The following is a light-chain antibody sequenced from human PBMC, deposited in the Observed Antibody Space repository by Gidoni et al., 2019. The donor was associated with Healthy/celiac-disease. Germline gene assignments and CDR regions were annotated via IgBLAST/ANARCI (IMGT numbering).Light chain of an antibody. Sequence: SYELTQPPSVSVSPGQTASITCPGDKLGDKYACWYQQKPGQSPVLVIYQDSKRPSGIPERFSGSNSGNTATLTISGTQAMDEADYYCQAWDSSTHWVFGGGTKLTVL. CDR1: KLGDKY. CDR3: QAWDSSTHWV. V-gene: IGLV3-1*01. J-gene: IGLJ3*02. CDR2: QDS.